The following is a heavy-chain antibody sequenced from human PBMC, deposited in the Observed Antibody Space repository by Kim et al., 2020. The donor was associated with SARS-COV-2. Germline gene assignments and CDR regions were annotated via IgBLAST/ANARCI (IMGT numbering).Heavy chain of an antibody. CDR2: ISAYNGNT. D-gene: IGHD2-2*01. J-gene: IGHJ4*02. V-gene: IGHV1-18*04. CDR1: GYTFTSYG. Sequence: ASVKVSCKASGYTFTSYGISWVRQAPGQGLEWMGWISAYNGNTNYAQKLQGRVTMTTDTSTSTAYMELRSLRSDDTAVYYCARDGCSSTSCQFVDFDYWGQGTLVTVSS. CDR3: ARDGCSSTSCQFVDFDY.